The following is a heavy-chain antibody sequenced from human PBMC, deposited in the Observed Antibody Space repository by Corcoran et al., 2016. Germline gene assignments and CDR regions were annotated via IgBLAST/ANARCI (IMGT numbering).Heavy chain of an antibody. V-gene: IGHV3-7*01. CDR2: IKGGENEK. CDR3: ARSSWNDY. CDR1: GFAFDTYW. D-gene: IGHD6-13*01. Sequence: EVQLVESGGGLVQPGGSLRLSCAVSGFAFDTYWMNWVRQAPGKGLEWVANIKGGENEKYYADSVKGRFTISRDNAKNLVFLQMNSLRAEDTAVYYCARSSWNDYWGQGTLVTVSS. J-gene: IGHJ4*02.